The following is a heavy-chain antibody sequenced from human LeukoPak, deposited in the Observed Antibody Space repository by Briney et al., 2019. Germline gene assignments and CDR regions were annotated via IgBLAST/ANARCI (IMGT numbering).Heavy chain of an antibody. CDR2: ISSSGATI. Sequence: PGGSLRLSCAASEFTLSDYYMTWIRQAPGKGLEWISYISSSGATIYYAESVKGRFSISRDNAKNSLYLQMNSLRAEDTAVYFCARDRYFFDSSGYYYFDFWGPGTLVTVSS. J-gene: IGHJ4*02. V-gene: IGHV3-11*04. CDR3: ARDRYFFDSSGYYYFDF. D-gene: IGHD3-22*01. CDR1: EFTLSDYY.